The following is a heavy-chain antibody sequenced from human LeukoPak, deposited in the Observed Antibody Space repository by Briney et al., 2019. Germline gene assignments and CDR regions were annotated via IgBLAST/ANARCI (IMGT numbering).Heavy chain of an antibody. Sequence: SETLSLTCTVSGGSISSSSYYWGWIRQPPGKGLEWIGSIYYSGSTYYNPSLKSRVTISVDTFKNQFSLKLSSVTAADTAVYYCARRRKRGFDYWGQGTLVTVSS. CDR2: IYYSGST. D-gene: IGHD1-14*01. V-gene: IGHV4-39*01. CDR3: ARRRKRGFDY. J-gene: IGHJ4*02. CDR1: GGSISSSSYY.